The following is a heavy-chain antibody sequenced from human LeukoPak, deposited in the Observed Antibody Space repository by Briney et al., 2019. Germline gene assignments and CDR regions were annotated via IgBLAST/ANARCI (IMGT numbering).Heavy chain of an antibody. Sequence: PSETLSLTCTVSGGSISPYFWSRIRQPPGKGLEWIGYIYSDGSTKYNPSLKSRVTISLDTSKNQLSLKLSSVTAADTAVYYCARRQIYFDYWGQGTLVTVSS. J-gene: IGHJ4*02. CDR3: ARRQIYFDY. V-gene: IGHV4-4*09. CDR2: IYSDGST. CDR1: GGSISPYF.